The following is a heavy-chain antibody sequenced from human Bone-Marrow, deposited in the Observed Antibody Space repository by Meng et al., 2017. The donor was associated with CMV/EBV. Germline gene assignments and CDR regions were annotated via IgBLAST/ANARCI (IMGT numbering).Heavy chain of an antibody. CDR2: ISYDGSNK. Sequence: GGSLRLSCAASGFTFSSYAMHWVRQAPGKGLEWVAVISYDGSNKYYADSVKGRFTISRDNSKNTLYLQMNSLRAEDTAVYYCAREYRSAGYYFDYWGQGTLVTVSS. CDR3: AREYRSAGYYFDY. CDR1: GFTFSSYA. J-gene: IGHJ4*02. V-gene: IGHV3-30-3*01. D-gene: IGHD1-14*01.